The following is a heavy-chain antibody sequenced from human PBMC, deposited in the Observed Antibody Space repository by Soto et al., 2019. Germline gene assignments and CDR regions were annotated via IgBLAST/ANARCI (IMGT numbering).Heavy chain of an antibody. J-gene: IGHJ3*02. CDR2: ISGSGGST. Sequence: GGSLRLSCAASGFTFSSYAMSWVRQAPGKGLEWVSAISGSGGSTYYADSVKGRFTISRDNSKNTLYLQMNSLRAEDTAVYYCAKPPYDYIWGSYRDDAFDIWGQGTMVTVSS. CDR1: GFTFSSYA. D-gene: IGHD3-16*02. V-gene: IGHV3-23*01. CDR3: AKPPYDYIWGSYRDDAFDI.